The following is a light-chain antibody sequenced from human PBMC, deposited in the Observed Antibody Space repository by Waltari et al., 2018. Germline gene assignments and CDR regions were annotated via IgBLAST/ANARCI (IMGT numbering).Light chain of an antibody. J-gene: IGKJ2*01. CDR2: DAT. CDR3: QHFDNLLFT. Sequence: DIQVTQSPSSLSASVGDRVTITCQASQDISHYLNWYQQRPGKAPKVLSYDATRLKIGVPSRFSGSGSGTDFTFAITSLQPEDAATYYCQHFDNLLFTFGQGTKLEI. CDR1: QDISHY. V-gene: IGKV1-33*01.